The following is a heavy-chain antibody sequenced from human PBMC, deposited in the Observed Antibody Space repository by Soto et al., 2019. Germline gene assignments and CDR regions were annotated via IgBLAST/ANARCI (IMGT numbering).Heavy chain of an antibody. D-gene: IGHD3-22*01. CDR3: ASTSGGSGYYYRRFDY. CDR2: INHSGST. J-gene: IGHJ4*02. V-gene: IGHV4-34*01. Sequence: QVQLQQWGAGLLKPSETLSLTCAVYGGSFSGYYWSWIRQPPGKGLEWIGEINHSGSTNYNPSLKSRVTRAVDTSKNQFSLKLSSVTAADTAVYYCASTSGGSGYYYRRFDYWGQGTLVTVSS. CDR1: GGSFSGYY.